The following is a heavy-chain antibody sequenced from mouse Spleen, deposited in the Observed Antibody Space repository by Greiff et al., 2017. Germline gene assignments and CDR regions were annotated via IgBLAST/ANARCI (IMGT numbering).Heavy chain of an antibody. CDR2: IYWDDDK. V-gene: IGHV8-12*01. J-gene: IGHJ4*01. Sequence: QVTLKESGPGILQSSQTLSLTCSFSGLSLSTSGMGVSWIRQPSGKGLEWLAHIYWDDDKRYNPSLKSRLTISKDTSRNQVFLKITSVDTADTATYYCAVVEGYYAMDYWGQGTSVTVSS. CDR1: GLSLSTSGMG. D-gene: IGHD1-1*01. CDR3: AVVEGYYAMDY.